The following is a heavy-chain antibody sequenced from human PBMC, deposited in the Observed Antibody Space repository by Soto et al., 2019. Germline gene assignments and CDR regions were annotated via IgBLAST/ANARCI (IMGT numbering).Heavy chain of an antibody. J-gene: IGHJ5*02. CDR3: ARELIAAAGTFDP. CDR1: GFTFSSYA. CDR2: ISYDGSNK. D-gene: IGHD6-13*01. V-gene: IGHV3-30-3*01. Sequence: QVQLLESGGGVVQPGRSLRLSCAASGFTFSSYAMHWVRQAPGKGLEAVAVISYDGSNKYYADSVRGRFTISRDNSKNTLYLQMNSLRAEDTAVYYCARELIAAAGTFDPWGQGTLVTVSS.